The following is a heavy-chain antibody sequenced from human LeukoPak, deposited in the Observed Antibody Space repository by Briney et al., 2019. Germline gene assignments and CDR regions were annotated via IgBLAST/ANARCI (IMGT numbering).Heavy chain of an antibody. CDR2: FKSKAAGGTT. V-gene: IGHV3-15*01. Sequence: GGSLRLSCAASGFTFSDAWINWVRQAPGKGLEWVARFKSKAAGGTTDYAAPVKGRFTISRDDSKNMVYLQMDSLETEDTAVYYCARDAARYGSGWYYDFWGQGTLVTVSS. J-gene: IGHJ4*02. CDR1: GFTFSDAW. CDR3: ARDAARYGSGWYYDF. D-gene: IGHD6-19*01.